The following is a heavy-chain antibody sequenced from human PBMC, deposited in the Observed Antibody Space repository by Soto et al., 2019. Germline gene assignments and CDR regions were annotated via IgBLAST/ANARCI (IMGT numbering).Heavy chain of an antibody. CDR1: GGSISSGGYS. V-gene: IGHV4-30-2*01. Sequence: TSETLSLTCAVSGGSISSGGYSWSWIRQPPGKGLEWIGYIYHSGSTYYNPSLKSRVTISVDRSKNQFSLKLSSVTAADTAVYYCSSSGSWSTRQKTNWFDPWGQGTLVTVSS. D-gene: IGHD1-26*01. CDR2: IYHSGST. J-gene: IGHJ5*02. CDR3: SSSGSWSTRQKTNWFDP.